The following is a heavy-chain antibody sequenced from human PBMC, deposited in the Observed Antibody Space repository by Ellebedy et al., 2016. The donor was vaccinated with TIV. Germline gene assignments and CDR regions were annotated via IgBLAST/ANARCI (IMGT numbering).Heavy chain of an antibody. J-gene: IGHJ6*02. CDR3: AKDIGDFPIPYGMDV. Sequence: LSLTCAASGFTFDDYAMHWVRQAPGKGLEWVSGISWNSGSIGYADSVKGRFTISRDNAKNSLYLQMNSLRAEDTALYYCAKDIGDFPIPYGMDVWGQGTTVTVSS. CDR2: ISWNSGSI. V-gene: IGHV3-9*01. D-gene: IGHD3-16*01. CDR1: GFTFDDYA.